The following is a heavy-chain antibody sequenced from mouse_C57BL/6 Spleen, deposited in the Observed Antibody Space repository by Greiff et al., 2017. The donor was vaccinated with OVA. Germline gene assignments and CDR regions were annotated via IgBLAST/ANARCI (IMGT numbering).Heavy chain of an antibody. CDR1: GYTFTDYY. Sequence: VQLQQSGPVLVKPGASVKMSCKASGYTFTDYYMNWVKQSHGKSLEWIGVINPYNGGTSYNQKFKGKATLTVDKSSSTAYMQLNSLTSEDSAVYYCARKDVLIRPTDYWGQGTTLTVSS. CDR2: INPYNGGT. CDR3: ARKDVLIRPTDY. D-gene: IGHD1-1*01. V-gene: IGHV1-19*01. J-gene: IGHJ2*01.